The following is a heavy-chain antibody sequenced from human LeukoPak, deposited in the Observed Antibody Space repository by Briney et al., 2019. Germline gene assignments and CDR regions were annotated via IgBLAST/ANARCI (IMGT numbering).Heavy chain of an antibody. Sequence: RGKSLKISCKGSGYSFTSYWIGWVGQIHGKGLEWMGIIYPGDSDTRCSRSFQGQVTISADKSISTAYLQWSSLKASDTAMYYCACRPDYGGNSYKYFDLWGRGTLVTVPS. CDR3: ACRPDYGGNSYKYFDL. V-gene: IGHV5-51*01. J-gene: IGHJ2*01. D-gene: IGHD4-23*01. CDR2: IYPGDSDT. CDR1: GYSFTSYW.